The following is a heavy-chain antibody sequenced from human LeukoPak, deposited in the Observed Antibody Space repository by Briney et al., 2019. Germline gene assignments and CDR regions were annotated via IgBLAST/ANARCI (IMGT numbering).Heavy chain of an antibody. CDR2: INSDGSST. J-gene: IGHJ4*02. D-gene: IGHD5/OR15-5a*01. CDR3: ARHGFSVHSVAGISPVTDYDY. CDR1: GFTFSRYW. Sequence: QPGGSLRLSCAASGFTFSRYWMHWVRQAPGKGLVWVSRINSDGSSTSYADSVKGRFTISRDNAKNTLYLQMNSLRAEDTAVYYCARHGFSVHSVAGISPVTDYDYWGQGTLVTVSS. V-gene: IGHV3-74*01.